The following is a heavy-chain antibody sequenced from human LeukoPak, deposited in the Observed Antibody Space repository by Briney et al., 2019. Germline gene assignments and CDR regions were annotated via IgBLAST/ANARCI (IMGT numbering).Heavy chain of an antibody. CDR3: TRETSSRYFDY. J-gene: IGHJ4*02. CDR2: MNPNSGRT. V-gene: IGHV1-8*01. CDR1: GYTLTSYD. Sequence: GASVKVSCKASGYTLTSYDINRVRQATGQGLEWMGWMNPNSGRTGYAQNFQGRITITRNTSISTAYMELSSLRSEDTAVYYCTRETSSRYFDYWGQGTLVTVSS.